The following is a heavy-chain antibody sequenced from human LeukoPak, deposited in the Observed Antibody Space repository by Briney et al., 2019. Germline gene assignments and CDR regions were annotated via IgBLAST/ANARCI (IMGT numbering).Heavy chain of an antibody. J-gene: IGHJ4*02. CDR1: GGSISSSSYY. CDR2: IYYSGST. D-gene: IGHD5-12*01. V-gene: IGHV4-39*01. Sequence: SETLSLTCTVSGGSISSSSYYWGWIRQPPGKGLEWIGSIYYSGSTYYNPSLKSRVTMSVDTSKNQFSLKLSSVTAADTAVYYCASLKDIVATISFWGQGTLVTVSS. CDR3: ASLKDIVATISF.